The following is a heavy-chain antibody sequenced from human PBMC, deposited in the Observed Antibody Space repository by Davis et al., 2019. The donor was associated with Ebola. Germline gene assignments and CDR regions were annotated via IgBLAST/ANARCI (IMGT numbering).Heavy chain of an antibody. D-gene: IGHD2-2*01. CDR3: ARAPRSMVPYYFDY. CDR1: GYTFTSNS. V-gene: IGHV1-46*01. J-gene: IGHJ4*02. Sequence: ASVKVSCKASGYTFTSNSIHWVRQAPGQGLEWMGIINPSSRFTNYEQKFQGRVTITRDTSTSTVYMELSGLRYEDMAVYYCARAPRSMVPYYFDYWGQGILVTVSS. CDR2: INPSSRFT.